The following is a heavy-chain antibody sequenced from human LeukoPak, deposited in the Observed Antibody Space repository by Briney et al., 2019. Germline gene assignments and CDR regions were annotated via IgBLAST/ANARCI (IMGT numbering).Heavy chain of an antibody. V-gene: IGHV3-9*01. Sequence: GGSLRLSCAASGFTFDDYAMHWVRQAPGKGLEWVSGISWNSGGIGYADSVKGRFTISRDNAKNSLYLQMNSLRAEDTALYYCGKVPYYDILTVPYYFDYWGQGTLVTVSS. D-gene: IGHD3-9*01. CDR1: GFTFDDYA. CDR3: GKVPYYDILTVPYYFDY. CDR2: ISWNSGGI. J-gene: IGHJ4*02.